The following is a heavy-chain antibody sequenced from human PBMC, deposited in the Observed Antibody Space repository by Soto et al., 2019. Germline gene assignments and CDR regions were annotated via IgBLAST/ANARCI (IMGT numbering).Heavy chain of an antibody. V-gene: IGHV3-74*01. CDR1: GLTVNRYW. J-gene: IGHJ5*02. CDR2: INTDGSNT. CDR3: AREFCSGGNCYTYYFDP. D-gene: IGHD2-15*01. Sequence: GCSLRLSCASSGLTVNRYWMHWFRHAPGKGLVWLSHINTDGSNTNYADSVKGRFTISRDNAKSTLFLQMNSLRDEDTAVYYCAREFCSGGNCYTYYFDPWGQGIPVTVSS.